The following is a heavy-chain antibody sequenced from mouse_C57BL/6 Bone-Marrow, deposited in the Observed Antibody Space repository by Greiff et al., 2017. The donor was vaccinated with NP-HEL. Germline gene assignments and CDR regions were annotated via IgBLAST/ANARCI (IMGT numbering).Heavy chain of an antibody. Sequence: QVQLQQPGAELVRPGSSVKLSCKASGYTFTSYWMHWVKQRPIQGLEWIGNIDPSDSETHYNQKFKDKATLTVDKSSSTAYMQLSSLTSEDSAVYYCARSDYYGSSYWYFDVWGTGTTVTVS. CDR1: GYTFTSYW. CDR3: ARSDYYGSSYWYFDV. J-gene: IGHJ1*03. D-gene: IGHD1-1*01. V-gene: IGHV1-52*01. CDR2: IDPSDSET.